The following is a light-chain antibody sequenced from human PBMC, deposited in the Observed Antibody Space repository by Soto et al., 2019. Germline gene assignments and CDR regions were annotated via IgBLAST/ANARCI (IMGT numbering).Light chain of an antibody. CDR3: QQYNDRPRT. V-gene: IGKV3-15*01. J-gene: IGKJ1*01. CDR1: ESVSAN. CDR2: GAS. Sequence: EMVMTQSPATLSVSPGERATLSCRASESVSANLAWYQQKPGQAPTLLIIGASTRATGIPARFRGSGSGTEFTLTISSLQSEDFAVYYCQQYNDRPRTFGQGTKVEI.